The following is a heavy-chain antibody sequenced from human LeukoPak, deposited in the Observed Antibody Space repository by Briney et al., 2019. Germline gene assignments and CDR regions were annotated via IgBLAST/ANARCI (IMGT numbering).Heavy chain of an antibody. CDR1: GFSFSSYW. Sequence: GRSLRLACAAAGFSFSSYWIHWGRQAPREWLVLVTRIHSEGNRTTYEESVKGPFTISSDNDKSTLYLQMNSLRAEGTAVYYCARQATPGVPRALLIWGQGTMVTVSS. V-gene: IGHV3-74*01. CDR3: ARQATPGVPRALLI. J-gene: IGHJ4*02. D-gene: IGHD3-10*01. CDR2: IHSEGNRT.